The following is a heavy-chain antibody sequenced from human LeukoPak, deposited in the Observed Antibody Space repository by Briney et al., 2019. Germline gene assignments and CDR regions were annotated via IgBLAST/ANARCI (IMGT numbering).Heavy chain of an antibody. CDR1: GGSISSHY. J-gene: IGHJ4*02. CDR3: ARDPRDGYNLFDY. V-gene: IGHV4-59*11. Sequence: SETLSLTCTVSGGSISSHYWSWIRQPPGKGLEWIGYIYYSGSTNYNPSLKSRVTISVDTSKNQFPLKLSSVTAADTAVYYCARDPRDGYNLFDYWGQGTLVTVSS. CDR2: IYYSGST. D-gene: IGHD5-24*01.